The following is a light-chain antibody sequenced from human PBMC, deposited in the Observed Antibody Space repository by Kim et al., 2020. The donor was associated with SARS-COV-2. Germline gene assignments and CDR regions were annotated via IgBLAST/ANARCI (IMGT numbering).Light chain of an antibody. V-gene: IGLV2-18*02. CDR1: SSDIGSYNR. CDR3: SSFTTSKTLL. J-gene: IGLJ2*01. Sequence: GQSVTLSCTGTSSDIGSYNRVSWYQQPPGTAPKLIIYEVNNRPSGVPDRFSGSKSGNTASLTLSGLQAEDEADYYCSSFTTSKTLLFGGGTQLTVL. CDR2: EVN.